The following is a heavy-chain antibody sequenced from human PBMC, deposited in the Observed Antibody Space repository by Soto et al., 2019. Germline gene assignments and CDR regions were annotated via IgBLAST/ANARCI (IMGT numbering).Heavy chain of an antibody. CDR3: AKSVVDPRWVVRVSYFDY. CDR1: GVGCSGYD. J-gene: IGHJ4*02. Sequence: SLSYAASGVGCSGYDISWVRSSGAKGVEWVSGVSDDSSETNYIDTAKGRSTIYRHNTKSMLFLKMDSLRNEDTVVYFCAKSVVDPRWVVRVSYFDYWGQGIQVTVSS. V-gene: IGHV3-23*01. D-gene: IGHD3-10*01. CDR2: VSDDSSET.